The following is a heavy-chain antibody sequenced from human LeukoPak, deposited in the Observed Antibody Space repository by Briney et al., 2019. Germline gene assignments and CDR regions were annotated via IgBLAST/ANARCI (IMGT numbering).Heavy chain of an antibody. CDR2: INHCGST. J-gene: IGHJ4*02. V-gene: IGHV4-34*01. CDR1: SGSFSGYY. D-gene: IGHD2-21*02. Sequence: SETLSLTCAYSGSFSGYYWSWIRQSPGQGLEWIGEINHCGSTNYNPSLKSRVTMSVATSKTHFSLSLRSVTAADTAVYYCSRHWYCGCDCHDEFWGQGTLVTVSS. CDR3: SRHWYCGCDCHDEF.